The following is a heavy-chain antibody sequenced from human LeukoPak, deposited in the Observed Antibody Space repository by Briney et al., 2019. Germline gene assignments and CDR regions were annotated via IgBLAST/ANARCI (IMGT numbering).Heavy chain of an antibody. CDR1: GYTLTELS. Sequence: ASVKVSCKVSGYTLTELSMHWVRQAPGRGLEWMGGFDPEDGETIYAQKFQGRVTMTEDTSTDTAYMELSSLRSEDTAVYYWATITTGYSSGPEYWGQGTLVTVSS. CDR3: ATITTGYSSGPEY. J-gene: IGHJ4*02. CDR2: FDPEDGET. V-gene: IGHV1-24*01. D-gene: IGHD6-19*01.